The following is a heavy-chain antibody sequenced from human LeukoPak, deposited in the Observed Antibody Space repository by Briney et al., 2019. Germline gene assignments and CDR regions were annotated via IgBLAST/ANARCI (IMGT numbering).Heavy chain of an antibody. D-gene: IGHD3-22*01. V-gene: IGHV1-24*01. CDR1: GYTLTELS. CDR3: ATGDSSGYSSYYFDY. CDR2: FDPEDGET. Sequence: ASVKVSCKVSGYTLTELSMHWVPQAPGKGLEWMGGFDPEDGETIYAQKFQGRVTMTEDTSTDTAYMELSSLRSEDTAVYYCATGDSSGYSSYYFDYWGQGTLVTVSS. J-gene: IGHJ4*02.